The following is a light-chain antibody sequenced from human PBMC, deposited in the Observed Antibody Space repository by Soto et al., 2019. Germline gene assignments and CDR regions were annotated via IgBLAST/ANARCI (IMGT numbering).Light chain of an antibody. CDR2: AAS. V-gene: IGKV1-17*01. CDR3: LQHSTSPLT. J-gene: IGKJ1*01. CDR1: QGIRND. Sequence: DIQMTQFPSSLSASVGDRVTITCRASQGIRNDLAWYQQKPGKAPKRLIYAASSLQSGVPSRFSGSGCGTEFTLAISSLQPEDFATFYCLQHSTSPLTFGQGTKVEIK.